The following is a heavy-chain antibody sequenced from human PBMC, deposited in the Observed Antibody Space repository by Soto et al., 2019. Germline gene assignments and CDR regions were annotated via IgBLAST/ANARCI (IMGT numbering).Heavy chain of an antibody. J-gene: IGHJ6*02. CDR1: GYTFTSYG. V-gene: IGHV1-18*01. Sequence: QVQLVQSGAEVKKPGASVKVSCKASGYTFTSYGISWVRQAPGQGLEWMGWISAYNGNTNYAQKLQGRVTMTTDTCTSTAYLELRSLRSDDTAVYYCARDATSGYSSSWYWEYYYYGMDVWGQGTTVTVSS. CDR2: ISAYNGNT. CDR3: ARDATSGYSSSWYWEYYYYGMDV. D-gene: IGHD6-13*01.